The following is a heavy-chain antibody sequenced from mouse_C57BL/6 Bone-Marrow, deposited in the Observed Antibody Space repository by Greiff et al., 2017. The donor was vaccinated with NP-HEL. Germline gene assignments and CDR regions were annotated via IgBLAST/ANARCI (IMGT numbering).Heavy chain of an antibody. CDR3: AKGGYGGFAY. V-gene: IGHV1-69*01. J-gene: IGHJ3*01. D-gene: IGHD2-2*01. Sequence: QVQLQQPGAELVMPGASVKLSCKASGYTFTSYWMHWVKQRPGQGLEWIGEIDPSDSYTNYNQKFKGKSTLTVDKSSSTAYMQLSSLTSEDSAVYYCAKGGYGGFAYGGQGTLVTVSA. CDR2: IDPSDSYT. CDR1: GYTFTSYW.